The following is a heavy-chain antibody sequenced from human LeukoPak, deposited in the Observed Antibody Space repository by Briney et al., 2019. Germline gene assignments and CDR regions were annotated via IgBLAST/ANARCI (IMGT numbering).Heavy chain of an antibody. V-gene: IGHV3-23*01. Sequence: PGGSLRLSCAASGFAFSLYAMAWVRQAPGKGLEWVSTLNANSVNTYYPASVKGRFTISSDKSKHTLYLQMNSLRADDTAVYYCLQPITGGLALTGDWFDPRGQGAMVTDPS. D-gene: IGHD1-20*01. CDR1: GFAFSLYA. CDR2: LNANSVNT. CDR3: LQPITGGLALTGDWFDP. J-gene: IGHJ5*02.